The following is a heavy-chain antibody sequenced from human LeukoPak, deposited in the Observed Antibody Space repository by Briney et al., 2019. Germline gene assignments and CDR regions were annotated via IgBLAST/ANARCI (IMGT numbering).Heavy chain of an antibody. CDR2: INHSGST. Sequence: SETLSLTCAVYGGSFSGYYWSWIRQPPGKGLEWIGEINHSGSTNYNPSLKSRVTISVDTSKNQFSLKLSSVTAADTAVYYCARRGRARKAQDYWGQGTLVTVSS. CDR3: ARRGRARKAQDY. J-gene: IGHJ4*02. D-gene: IGHD1-14*01. CDR1: GGSFSGYY. V-gene: IGHV4-34*01.